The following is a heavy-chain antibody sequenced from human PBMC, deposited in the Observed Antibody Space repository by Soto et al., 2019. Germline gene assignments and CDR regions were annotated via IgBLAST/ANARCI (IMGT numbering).Heavy chain of an antibody. J-gene: IGHJ3*02. V-gene: IGHV3-21*01. CDR2: ISSSSSYI. CDR3: ARSNDYGENDAFDI. D-gene: IGHD4-17*01. CDR1: GFTFSSYS. Sequence: PGGSLRLSCAASGFTFSSYSMNWVRQXPGKGLEWVSSISSSSSYIYYADSVKGRFTISRDNAKDSLYLQMNSLRAEDTAVYYCARSNDYGENDAFDIWGQGTMVTVS.